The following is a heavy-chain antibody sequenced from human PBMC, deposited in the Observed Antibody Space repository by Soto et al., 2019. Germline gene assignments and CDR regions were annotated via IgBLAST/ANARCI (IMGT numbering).Heavy chain of an antibody. CDR3: ARASSYYYYGMDV. CDR2: IYYSGST. V-gene: IGHV4-59*01. Sequence: SETLSLTCTVSGGSISSCYWCWIRQPPGKGLEWIGYIYYSGSTNYNPSLKSRVTISVDTSKNQFSLKLSSVTAADTAVYYCARASSYYYYGMDVWGQGTTVTVSS. CDR1: GGSISSCY. J-gene: IGHJ6*02.